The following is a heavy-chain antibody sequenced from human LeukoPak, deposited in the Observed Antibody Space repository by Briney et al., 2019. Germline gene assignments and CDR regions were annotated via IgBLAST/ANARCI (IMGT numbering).Heavy chain of an antibody. CDR1: GFSFSSFS. CDR3: ARRENLYGGYDFDY. Sequence: GGSLRLSCAASGFSFSSFSTNWVRLAPGKGLEWISYISTTSGTKYYAESVKGRFTISRDNAKNSLYLQMNSLRDEDTAVYYCARRENLYGGYDFDYWGQGTLVTVSS. CDR2: ISTTSGTK. V-gene: IGHV3-48*02. J-gene: IGHJ4*02. D-gene: IGHD5-12*01.